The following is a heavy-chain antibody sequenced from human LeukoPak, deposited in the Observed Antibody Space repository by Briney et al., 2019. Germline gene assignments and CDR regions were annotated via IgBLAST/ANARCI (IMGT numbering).Heavy chain of an antibody. D-gene: IGHD6-19*01. CDR3: ARDRVIRYSSGWYRSDAFDI. V-gene: IGHV4-39*07. CDR2: IYYSGST. J-gene: IGHJ3*02. Sequence: PSETLSLTCTVSGGSISSGSYFWSWIRQPPGKGLEWIGSIYYSGSTYYNPSLKSRVTISVDTSKNQFSLKLSSVTAADTAVYYCARDRVIRYSSGWYRSDAFDIWGQGTMVTVSS. CDR1: GGSISSGSYF.